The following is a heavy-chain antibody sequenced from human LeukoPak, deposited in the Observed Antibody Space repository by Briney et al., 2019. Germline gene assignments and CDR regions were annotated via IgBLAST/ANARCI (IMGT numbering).Heavy chain of an antibody. V-gene: IGHV1-18*04. CDR3: ARAPEAFDI. Sequence: ASVKVSCKASGYTFTGYYMHWVRQAPGQGLEWMGWISAYNGNTNYAQKLQGRVTMTTDTSTSTAYMELRSLRSDDTAVYYCARAPEAFDIWGQGTMVTVSS. J-gene: IGHJ3*02. CDR2: ISAYNGNT. D-gene: IGHD1-14*01. CDR1: GYTFTGYY.